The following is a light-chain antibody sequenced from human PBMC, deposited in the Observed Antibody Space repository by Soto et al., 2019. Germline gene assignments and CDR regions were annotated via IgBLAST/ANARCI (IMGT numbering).Light chain of an antibody. CDR3: SSYAGNNIYYV. CDR2: EVS. J-gene: IGLJ1*01. Sequence: SVLTQPPSASGSPGQSVTISCTGTSNDVGGYNFVSWYQQPPGKAPKLMIFEVSKRPSGVPDRFSGSKSGSTASLTVSGLQAEDEADYYCSSYAGNNIYYVFGTGTKVTVL. CDR1: SNDVGGYNF. V-gene: IGLV2-8*01.